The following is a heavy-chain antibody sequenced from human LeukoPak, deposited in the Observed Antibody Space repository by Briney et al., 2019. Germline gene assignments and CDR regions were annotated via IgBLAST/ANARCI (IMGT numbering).Heavy chain of an antibody. V-gene: IGHV4-34*01. D-gene: IGHD4-17*01. CDR1: GGSLSGYY. CDR2: INHSGST. CDR3: ARGATVTTLVWFDP. J-gene: IGHJ5*02. Sequence: SETLSLTCAVYGGSLSGYYWSWIRQPPGKGLEWIGEINHSGSTNYNPSLKSRVTISVDTSKNQFSLKLSSVTAADTAAYYCARGATVTTLVWFDPWGQGTLVTVSS.